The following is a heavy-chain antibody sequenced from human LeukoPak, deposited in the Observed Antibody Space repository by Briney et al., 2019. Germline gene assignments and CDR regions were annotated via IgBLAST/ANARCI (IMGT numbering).Heavy chain of an antibody. CDR2: IRSKANCYAT. CDR3: TRHSDCINGVCSFDY. D-gene: IGHD2-8*01. V-gene: IGHV3-73*01. Sequence: GGSLRLSCAASGFTFSGSAIHWVRQASGKGLEWVGRIRSKANCYATAYGESVKGRFTISRDDSKNTAYLQMNSLKTEDTAVYLCTRHSDCINGVCSFDYWGQGTLVTVSS. CDR1: GFTFSGSA. J-gene: IGHJ4*02.